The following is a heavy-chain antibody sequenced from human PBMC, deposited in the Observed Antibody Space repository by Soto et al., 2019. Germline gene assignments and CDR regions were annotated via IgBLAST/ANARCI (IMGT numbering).Heavy chain of an antibody. CDR2: IYYSGST. CDR1: GGSISSSSYY. V-gene: IGHV4-39*01. D-gene: IGHD5-12*01. J-gene: IGHJ4*02. Sequence: SETLSLTCTVSGGSISSSSYYWGWIRQPPGKGLEWIGSIYYSGSTYYNPSLKSRVTISVDTSNNQLSLNLSSVTAADTAVYYCARSHPLWRLRATYFEYCGQGTLGTVSS. CDR3: ARSHPLWRLRATYFEY.